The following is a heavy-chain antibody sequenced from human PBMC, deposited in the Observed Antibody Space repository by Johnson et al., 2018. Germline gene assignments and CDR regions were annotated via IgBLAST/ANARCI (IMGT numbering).Heavy chain of an antibody. D-gene: IGHD2-15*01. CDR2: IYSGGST. CDR3: AREIRVHGSRDSCYKYYYYYYYMDV. V-gene: IGHV3-NL1*01. CDR1: GFTFSTYG. J-gene: IGHJ6*03. Sequence: QVQLVQSGGGVVQPGRSLRLSCAASGFTFSTYGMHWIRQAPVKGLEWVAVIYSGGSTYYADSVKGRFTISRDNSKNTLYLQMNSRRAADTAVYYCAREIRVHGSRDSCYKYYYYYYYMDVWRKGTTVTVSS.